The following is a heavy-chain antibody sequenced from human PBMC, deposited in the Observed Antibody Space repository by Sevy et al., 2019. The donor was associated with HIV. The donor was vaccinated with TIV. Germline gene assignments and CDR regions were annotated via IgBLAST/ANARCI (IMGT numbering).Heavy chain of an antibody. V-gene: IGHV3-30*04. CDR1: GFTFSSYA. J-gene: IGHJ4*02. CDR3: AGYYDFWSGYYAFDY. CDR2: ISYDGSNK. Sequence: GGSLRLSCAASGFTFSSYAMHWVRQAPGKGLEWVAVISYDGSNKYYADSVKGRFTISRDNSKNTLYLQMNSLRAEDTAVYYCAGYYDFWSGYYAFDYWGQGTLVTVSS. D-gene: IGHD3-3*01.